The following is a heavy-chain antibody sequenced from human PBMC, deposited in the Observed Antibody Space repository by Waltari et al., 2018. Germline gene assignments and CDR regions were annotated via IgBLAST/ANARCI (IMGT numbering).Heavy chain of an antibody. CDR3: ATTPDLTTPNWFDP. CDR2: IIPIFGTA. Sequence: QVKLVQSGAEVKKPGSSVKVSCKASGGTFSSDAISWVRQAPGQGLEWMGGIIPIFGTANYAQKFQGRVTITADKSTSTAYMELSSLRSEDTAVYYCATTPDLTTPNWFDPWGQGTLVTVSS. J-gene: IGHJ5*02. CDR1: GGTFSSDA. D-gene: IGHD2-15*01. V-gene: IGHV1-69*14.